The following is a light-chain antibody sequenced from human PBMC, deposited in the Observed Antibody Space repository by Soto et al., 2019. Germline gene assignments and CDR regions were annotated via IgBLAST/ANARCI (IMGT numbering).Light chain of an antibody. CDR2: STT. V-gene: IGLV7-43*01. J-gene: IGLJ2*01. Sequence: QTVMTQEPSLTVSPGGTVTVTCASSTGGVTSGLHPNWIQQRPGQAPRTLIYSTTNKHSWTPARFSGSLLGGKAALTLSGVQPEDEAEYYCLLYYGGAQGVVFGGGTKLTVL. CDR3: LLYYGGAQGVV. CDR1: TGGVTSGLH.